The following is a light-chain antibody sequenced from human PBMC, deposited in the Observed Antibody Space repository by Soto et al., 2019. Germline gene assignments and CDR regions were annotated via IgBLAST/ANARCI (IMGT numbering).Light chain of an antibody. CDR2: AAS. J-gene: IGKJ1*01. CDR3: QKYNSAPLA. CDR1: QGISTY. V-gene: IGKV1-27*01. Sequence: DIQMTQSPSSLSASVGDRVIITCRASQGISTYLAWYQQKPGKVPKLLIYAASTLQSGVPSRFSGSGSGTDFTLTISSLQPEDVATYYCQKYNSAPLAFGQGTKVEIK.